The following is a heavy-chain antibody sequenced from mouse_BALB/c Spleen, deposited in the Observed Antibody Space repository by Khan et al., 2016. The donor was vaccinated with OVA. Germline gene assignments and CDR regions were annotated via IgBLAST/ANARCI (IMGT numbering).Heavy chain of an antibody. CDR1: GYTFTDYY. J-gene: IGHJ3*01. CDR2: IYPGSGNT. Sequence: QVQLKESGAELARPGASVKLSCEASGYTFTDYYINWVKQRTGQGLEWIGEIYPGSGNTYYNEKFKDKATLTADKSSTTAYMQLSSLTSEDSAVYFCARRNYFGYTFAYWGQGTLVTVSA. D-gene: IGHD1-2*01. CDR3: ARRNYFGYTFAY. V-gene: IGHV1-77*01.